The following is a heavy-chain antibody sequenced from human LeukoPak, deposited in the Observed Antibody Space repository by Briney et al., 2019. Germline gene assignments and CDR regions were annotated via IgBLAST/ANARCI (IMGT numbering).Heavy chain of an antibody. V-gene: IGHV3-48*01. Sequence: GGSLRLSCAASGFTFSSYSMNWVRQAPGKGLEWVSYISSSSSTIYYADSVKGRFTISRDNAKNSLYLQMNSLRAEDTAVYYCARDAVAGYLGYYYYYMDVWGKGTTVTVSS. CDR1: GFTFSSYS. CDR2: ISSSSSTI. D-gene: IGHD6-19*01. CDR3: ARDAVAGYLGYYYYYMDV. J-gene: IGHJ6*03.